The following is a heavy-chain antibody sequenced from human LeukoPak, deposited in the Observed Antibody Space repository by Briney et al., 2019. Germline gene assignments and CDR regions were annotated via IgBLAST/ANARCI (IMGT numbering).Heavy chain of an antibody. V-gene: IGHV4-30-4*01. CDR1: GGSINSGDYY. D-gene: IGHD5-12*01. CDR2: IYYSGST. CDR3: ARDRNIVATIEGGMDV. Sequence: SETLSLTCTVSGGSINSGDYYWSWIRQPPGKGLEWIGYIYYSGSTSYNPSLKSRVTISIDTSKNQFSLKVNSVTAADTAVYYYARDRNIVATIEGGMDVWGQGTTVTVSS. J-gene: IGHJ6*02.